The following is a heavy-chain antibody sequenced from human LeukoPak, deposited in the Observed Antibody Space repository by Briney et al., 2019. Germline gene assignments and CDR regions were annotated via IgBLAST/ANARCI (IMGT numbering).Heavy chain of an antibody. CDR1: GFTFSDAW. J-gene: IGHJ4*02. CDR3: AKDTSIGKYCTNGVCSPFDY. CDR2: ISDSGDYT. D-gene: IGHD2-8*01. V-gene: IGHV3-23*01. Sequence: PGGSLRLSCAASGFTFSDAWMSWVRQAPGQGLEWVSVISDSGDYTSYADSVRGRFTISRDNSRSTLYLQMISLRPEDTAVYYCAKDTSIGKYCTNGVCSPFDYWGQGTLVTVSS.